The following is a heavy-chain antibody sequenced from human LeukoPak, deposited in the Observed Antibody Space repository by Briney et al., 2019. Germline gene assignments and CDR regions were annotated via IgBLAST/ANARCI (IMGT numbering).Heavy chain of an antibody. J-gene: IGHJ4*02. CDR1: GFTFSSYW. CDR3: AREIAGAGTD. D-gene: IGHD6-13*01. CDR2: INWDGSSI. V-gene: IGHV3-74*01. Sequence: TGGSLRLSCAASGFTFSSYWMHWVRQAPGKGLVWVSRINWDGSSIGYADSVKGRFTISRDNAKNTVYLQMNSLRAEDTVVYYCAREIAGAGTDWGQGTLVTVSS.